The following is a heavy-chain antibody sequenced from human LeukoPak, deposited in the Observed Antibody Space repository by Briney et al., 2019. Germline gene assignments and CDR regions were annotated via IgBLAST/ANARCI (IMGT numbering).Heavy chain of an antibody. J-gene: IGHJ4*02. V-gene: IGHV4-61*01. D-gene: IGHD6-6*01. CDR3: AGSIAARLDY. CDR1: GGSVSSGSRY. Sequence: PSETLSLTCTVSGGSVSSGSRYWSWIRQPPEKGLEWIGYIYYSGSTNYNPSLKSRVTISVDTSKNQFSLKLSSVTAADTAVYYCAGSIAARLDYWGQGTLVTVSS. CDR2: IYYSGST.